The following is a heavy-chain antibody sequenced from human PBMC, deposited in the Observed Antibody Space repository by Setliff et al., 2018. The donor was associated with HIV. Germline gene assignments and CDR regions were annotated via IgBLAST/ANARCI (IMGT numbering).Heavy chain of an antibody. J-gene: IGHJ4*02. CDR3: AGSRGYFVKAD. V-gene: IGHV3-7*01. CDR2: INQDGREK. CDR1: GFTFSTYW. Sequence: GGSLRLSCAASGFTFSTYWMSWVRQAPGKGLERVANINQDGREKYYVDSVKGRFTISRDNAKDSLYLQMNSLRGEDTAVYYCAGSRGYFVKADWGQGTLVTVSS. D-gene: IGHD3-22*01.